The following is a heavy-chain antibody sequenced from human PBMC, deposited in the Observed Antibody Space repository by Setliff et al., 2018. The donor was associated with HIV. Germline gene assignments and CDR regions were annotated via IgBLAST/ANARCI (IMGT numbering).Heavy chain of an antibody. Sequence: ETLSLTCRVYGGSITSGNYYWGWIRQAPGKGLEWIASMNYGGDTWYNPSLKSRVTIYVDTANNEISLRLSSVTAEDTAVYRCARPHSGRGGGAWFDPWGQGIQVTVSS. CDR2: MNYGGDT. J-gene: IGHJ5*02. CDR1: GGSITSGNYY. CDR3: ARPHSGRGGGAWFDP. D-gene: IGHD6-19*01. V-gene: IGHV4-39*01.